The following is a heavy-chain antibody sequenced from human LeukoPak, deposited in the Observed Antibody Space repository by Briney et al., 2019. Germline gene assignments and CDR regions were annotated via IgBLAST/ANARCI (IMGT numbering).Heavy chain of an antibody. CDR1: GYTFTSYG. D-gene: IGHD6-13*01. Sequence: ASVKVSCKASGYTFTSYGISWVRQAPGQGLEWMGWISAYNGNTNYAQKLQGRVTMTTDTSTSTAYMELRSLRSDDTAVYYCAAAGIAAATQSKYYFDYWGQGTLVTVSS. CDR3: AAAGIAAATQSKYYFDY. V-gene: IGHV1-18*01. CDR2: ISAYNGNT. J-gene: IGHJ4*02.